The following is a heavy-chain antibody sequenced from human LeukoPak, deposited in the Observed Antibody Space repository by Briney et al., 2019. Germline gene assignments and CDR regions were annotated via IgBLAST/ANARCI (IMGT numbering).Heavy chain of an antibody. CDR1: GGTFSSYA. CDR2: IIPIFGTA. J-gene: IGHJ4*02. V-gene: IGHV1-69*13. D-gene: IGHD5-18*01. Sequence: SVKVSCKASGGTFSSYAISWVRQAPGQGLEWMGGIIPIFGTANYAQKFQGRVTITADESTSTAYMELSSLRSEDTAVYYCARPEEARGYSYGYNYWGQGTLVTVS. CDR3: ARPEEARGYSYGYNY.